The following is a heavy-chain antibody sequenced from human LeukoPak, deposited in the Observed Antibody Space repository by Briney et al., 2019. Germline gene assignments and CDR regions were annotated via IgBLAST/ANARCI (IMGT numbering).Heavy chain of an antibody. D-gene: IGHD5-18*01. J-gene: IGHJ4*02. CDR3: ARGFRNTAMVYHY. V-gene: IGHV3-21*01. CDR2: ISSSSYI. CDR1: GFTFSSYS. Sequence: GGSLRLSCAASGFTFSSYSMNWVRQAPGKGLEWVSSISSSSYIYYADSVKGRFTISRDNAKNSLYLQMNSLRAEDTAVYYCARGFRNTAMVYHYWGQGTLVTVSS.